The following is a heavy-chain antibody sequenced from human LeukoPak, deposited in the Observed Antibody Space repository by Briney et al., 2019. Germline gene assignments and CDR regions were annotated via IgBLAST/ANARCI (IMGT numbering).Heavy chain of an antibody. V-gene: IGHV3-33*08. D-gene: IGHD6-19*01. CDR3: ARDMEQWLVQDWYFDL. CDR1: GFTFSNYG. Sequence: PGGSLRLSCAASGFTFSNYGMHWVRQAPGKGLEWVAVIGYDGRNKYYADSVKGRFIISRDNSKNTLYLQMNILRAEDTAVYYCARDMEQWLVQDWYFDLWGRGTLVTVSS. J-gene: IGHJ2*01. CDR2: IGYDGRNK.